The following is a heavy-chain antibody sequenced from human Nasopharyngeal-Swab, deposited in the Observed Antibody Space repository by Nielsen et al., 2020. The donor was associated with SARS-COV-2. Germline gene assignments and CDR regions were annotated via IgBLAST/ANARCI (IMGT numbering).Heavy chain of an antibody. CDR2: IKQDGSEK. D-gene: IGHD2/OR15-2a*01. CDR3: ARQTSFGDWFDP. J-gene: IGHJ5*02. Sequence: WIRQPRGKGLEWVANIKQDGSEKYYVDSVKGRFTISRDNAKNSLYLQMNSLRAEDTAVYYCARQTSFGDWFDPWGQGTLVTVSS. V-gene: IGHV3-7*03.